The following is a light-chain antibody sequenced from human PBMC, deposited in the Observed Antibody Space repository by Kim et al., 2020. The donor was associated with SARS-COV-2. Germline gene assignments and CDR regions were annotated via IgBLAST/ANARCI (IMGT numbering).Light chain of an antibody. Sequence: PGEKATLSCRASQSVSANYLAWFQKKPGQAPRLLIYGPSDRATGVPDRFRGSGSGTDFTLTISRLEPEDFAMYYCQQYGGSPPAYSFGQGTKLEI. J-gene: IGKJ2*03. CDR1: QSVSANY. CDR3: QQYGGSPPAYS. V-gene: IGKV3-20*01. CDR2: GPS.